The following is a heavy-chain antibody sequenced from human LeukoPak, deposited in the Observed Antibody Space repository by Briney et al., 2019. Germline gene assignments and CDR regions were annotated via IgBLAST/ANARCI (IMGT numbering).Heavy chain of an antibody. CDR1: CGSFSSYY. Sequence: SETLFLTCAASCGSFSSYYWSWCRHPPGGGLVWIGAINYSGSTTYNPSPKSRGTILLRTTKNKSSLNLITIIAADHAVYYCARAGHCSRTSCYVGGFANWFDPWGQGTLVTVSS. J-gene: IGHJ5*02. D-gene: IGHD2-2*01. V-gene: IGHV4-34*01. CDR2: INYSGST. CDR3: ARAGHCSRTSCYVGGFANWFDP.